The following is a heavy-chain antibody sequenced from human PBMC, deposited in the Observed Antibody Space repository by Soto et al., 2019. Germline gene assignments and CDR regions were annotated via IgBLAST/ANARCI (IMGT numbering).Heavy chain of an antibody. Sequence: QLQLQESGPGLVKPSETLSLTCTVSGGSISSSSYYWGWIRQPPGKGLEWIGTIYYSGSTYYNPSLKSRVTISVDTSKNQFSLKPSSVTAADTAVYYCARHSGYGPQIDYWGQGTLVTVSS. CDR1: GGSISSSSYY. V-gene: IGHV4-39*01. CDR3: ARHSGYGPQIDY. CDR2: IYYSGST. J-gene: IGHJ4*02. D-gene: IGHD5-12*01.